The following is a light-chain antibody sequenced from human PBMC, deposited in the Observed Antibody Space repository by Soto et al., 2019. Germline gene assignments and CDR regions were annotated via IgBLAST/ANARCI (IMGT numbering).Light chain of an antibody. Sequence: EVVLTQSPATLSLSPGESATLSCRASQSVRSYLAWYQQKPGQAPRLLIYGASNRATGIPARFSGSGSGTDFTLTISRLEPEDFAVYYCQQYGSSGTFGQGTKVDIK. J-gene: IGKJ1*01. CDR3: QQYGSSGT. CDR2: GAS. V-gene: IGKV3-20*01. CDR1: QSVRSY.